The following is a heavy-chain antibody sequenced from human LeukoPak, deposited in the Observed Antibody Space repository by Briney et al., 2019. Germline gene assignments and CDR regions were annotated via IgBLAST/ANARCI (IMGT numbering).Heavy chain of an antibody. Sequence: SETLSLTCTVSGGSISSSSYYWGWIRQPPGKGLEWIGSIYYSGSTYYNPSLESRVTISVDTSKNQFSLKLSSVTAADTAVYYCARHQSGSYYAFDYWGQGTLVTVSS. CDR1: GGSISSSSYY. CDR3: ARHQSGSYYAFDY. CDR2: IYYSGST. V-gene: IGHV4-39*01. D-gene: IGHD1-26*01. J-gene: IGHJ4*02.